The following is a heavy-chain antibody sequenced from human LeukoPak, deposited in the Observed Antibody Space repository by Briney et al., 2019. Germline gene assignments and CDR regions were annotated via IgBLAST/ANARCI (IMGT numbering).Heavy chain of an antibody. CDR2: IYHSGST. J-gene: IGHJ4*02. V-gene: IGHV4-38-2*02. D-gene: IGHD6-6*01. CDR1: GYSISSGYY. CDR3: ARDWAARSGLGHYFDY. Sequence: PSETLSLTCTVSGYSISSGYYWGWIRQPPGKGLEWIGSIYHSGSTYYNPSLKSRVTISVDTFKNQFSLKLSSVTAADTAVYYCARDWAARSGLGHYFDYWGQGTLVTVSS.